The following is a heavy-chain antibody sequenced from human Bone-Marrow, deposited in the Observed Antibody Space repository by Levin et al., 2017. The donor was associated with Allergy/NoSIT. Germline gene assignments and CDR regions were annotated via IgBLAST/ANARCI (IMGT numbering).Heavy chain of an antibody. CDR1: GGSISSYY. CDR3: ARGGRMNWFDP. CDR2: IYYSGST. D-gene: IGHD1-26*01. J-gene: IGHJ5*02. V-gene: IGHV4-59*01. Sequence: SCTVSGGSISSYYWSWIRQPPGKGLEWIGYIYYSGSTNYNPSLKSRVTISVDTSKNQFSLKLSSVTAADTAVYYCARGGRMNWFDPWGQGTLVTVSS.